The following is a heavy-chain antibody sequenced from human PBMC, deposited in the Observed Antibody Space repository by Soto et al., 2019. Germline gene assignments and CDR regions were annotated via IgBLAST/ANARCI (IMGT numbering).Heavy chain of an antibody. D-gene: IGHD6-25*01. CDR2: MNPNNGKT. J-gene: IGHJ4*02. V-gene: IGHV1-8*01. Sequence: SVRQDTGQGLEWMGWMNPNNGKTGYAQKFQGRVTMTRDTSISTVYLELSSVRSEDTAVYYCARRKERSGPIYSDFWGQGTLVTGSS. CDR3: ARRKERSGPIYSDF.